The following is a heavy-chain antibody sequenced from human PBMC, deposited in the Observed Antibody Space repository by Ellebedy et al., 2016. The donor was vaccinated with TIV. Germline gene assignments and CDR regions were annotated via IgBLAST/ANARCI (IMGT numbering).Heavy chain of an antibody. D-gene: IGHD3-10*01. Sequence: GESLKISCAASGFTFSSYAMSWVRQAPGKGLEWVSAISGSGGSTYYADSVKGRFTISRDNSKNTLYLQMNSLRAEDTAVYYGAKDLHGSGSYPLYWGQGTLVTVSS. CDR2: ISGSGGST. CDR3: AKDLHGSGSYPLY. CDR1: GFTFSSYA. J-gene: IGHJ4*02. V-gene: IGHV3-23*01.